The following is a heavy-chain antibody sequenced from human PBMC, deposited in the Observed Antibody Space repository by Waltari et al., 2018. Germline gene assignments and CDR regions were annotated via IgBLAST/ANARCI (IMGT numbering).Heavy chain of an antibody. V-gene: IGHV3-53*01. J-gene: IGHJ4*02. CDR2: VYGGGPP. D-gene: IGHD6-19*01. CDR3: ASGGADVAVAGACDS. Sequence: EVHLVESGGGLIQPGGSLRRSCAASVFTVSTTYMTGVRQAPGTGRGALPVVYGGGPPNSAAAVKCRFTVSSANTKNPLKLEMTRLRAEDTGVDYCASGGADVAVAGACDSWGQGTLVTVS. CDR1: VFTVSTTY.